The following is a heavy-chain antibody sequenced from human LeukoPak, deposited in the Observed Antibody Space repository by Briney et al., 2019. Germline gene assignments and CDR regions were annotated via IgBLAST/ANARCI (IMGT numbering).Heavy chain of an antibody. CDR3: AKVPYYDILTGYFDAFDI. D-gene: IGHD3-9*01. CDR1: GFTFGSYA. Sequence: GGSLRLSCAASGFTFGSYAMSWVRQAPGKGLEWVSAISGSGGSTYYADSVKGRFTISRDNSKNTLYLQMNSLRAEDTAVYYCAKVPYYDILTGYFDAFDIWGQGTMVTVSS. V-gene: IGHV3-23*01. CDR2: ISGSGGST. J-gene: IGHJ3*02.